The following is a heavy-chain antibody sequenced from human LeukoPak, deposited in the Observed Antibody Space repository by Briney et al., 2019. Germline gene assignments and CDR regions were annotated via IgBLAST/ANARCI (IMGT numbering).Heavy chain of an antibody. CDR2: ISSSSSTI. Sequence: GGSLRLSCAASGFTFSSHSMNWVRQAPGKGLEWVSYISSSSSTIYYADSVKGRFTISRDNAKNSLYLQMNSLRAEDTAVYYCARDGSRVVPAAIVDYWGQGTLVTVSS. D-gene: IGHD2-2*01. V-gene: IGHV3-48*01. CDR1: GFTFSSHS. CDR3: ARDGSRVVPAAIVDY. J-gene: IGHJ4*02.